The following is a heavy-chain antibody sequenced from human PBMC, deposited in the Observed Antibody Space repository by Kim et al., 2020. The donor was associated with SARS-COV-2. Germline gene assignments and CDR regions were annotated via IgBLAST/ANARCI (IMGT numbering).Heavy chain of an antibody. CDR3: ARDRSSSHHYYYGMDV. V-gene: IGHV4-59*01. Sequence: LKSRVTISVDTSKNEFSLRLSSVTAADTAVYYCARDRSSSHHYYYGMDVWGQGTTVTVSS. J-gene: IGHJ6*02. D-gene: IGHD6-13*01.